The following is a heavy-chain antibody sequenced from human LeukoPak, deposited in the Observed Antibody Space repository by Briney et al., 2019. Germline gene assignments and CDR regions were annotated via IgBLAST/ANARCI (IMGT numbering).Heavy chain of an antibody. Sequence: ASVKVSCKVSGYTLTELSMHWVRQAPGKGLEWMGGFDPEDGETIYAQKFQGRVTMTTDTSTSTAHMELRSLRSDDTALYYCARESQVYYYGSDDAFDIWGQGTMVTVSS. D-gene: IGHD3-10*01. J-gene: IGHJ3*02. V-gene: IGHV1-24*01. CDR3: ARESQVYYYGSDDAFDI. CDR1: GYTLTELS. CDR2: FDPEDGET.